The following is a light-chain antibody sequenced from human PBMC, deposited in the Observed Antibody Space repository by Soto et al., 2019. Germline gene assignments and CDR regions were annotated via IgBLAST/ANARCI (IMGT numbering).Light chain of an antibody. CDR2: KTS. CDR3: QHYNDYSWT. Sequence: DIHMTQSPSTLSASVGDRVTITCRASQSISIWLAWYQQKPGKAPNLLIYKTSSLESGVPSRFSGSGSGTEFTITISSLQPDDFATYYCQHYNDYSWTFGQGTKVEI. V-gene: IGKV1-5*03. CDR1: QSISIW. J-gene: IGKJ1*01.